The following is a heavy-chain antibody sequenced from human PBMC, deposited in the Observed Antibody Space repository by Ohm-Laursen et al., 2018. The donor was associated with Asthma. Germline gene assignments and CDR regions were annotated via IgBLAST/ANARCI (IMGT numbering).Heavy chain of an antibody. D-gene: IGHD4-17*01. Sequence: SETLSLTCPVSGGSISSSSYYWGWIRQPPGKGLEWIGSIYYSGSTYYNPSLKSRVTISVDTSKNQFSLKLSSVTAADTAVYYCARLPLYGEIKVDYWGQGTLVTVSS. V-gene: IGHV4-39*01. CDR2: IYYSGST. CDR1: GGSISSSSYY. CDR3: ARLPLYGEIKVDY. J-gene: IGHJ4*02.